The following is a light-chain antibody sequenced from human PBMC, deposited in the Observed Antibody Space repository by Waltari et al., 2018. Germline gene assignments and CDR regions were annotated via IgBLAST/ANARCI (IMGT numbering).Light chain of an antibody. Sequence: ETVLTQSPANLSLSPGERATLSCRASQSVTYLAWRQQKPGQAPRLLIDDASNRATGIPARFSGSGSGTDFTLTISSLEPEDFAVYYCHQHNNWPHTFGQGTKLEIK. J-gene: IGKJ2*01. CDR2: DAS. V-gene: IGKV3-11*01. CDR1: QSVTY. CDR3: HQHNNWPHT.